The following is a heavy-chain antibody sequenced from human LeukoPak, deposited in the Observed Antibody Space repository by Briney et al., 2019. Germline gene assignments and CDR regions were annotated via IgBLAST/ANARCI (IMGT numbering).Heavy chain of an antibody. Sequence: GGSLRLSCAASGFIFSSYRMSWVRQAPGTGLEWVANIKQDGTEKYYVDSVKGRFTISRDNAENSLHLQMSSLRVEDTAVYYCVRDDFWSGYSRYNWFDPWGQGTLVTVSS. CDR3: VRDDFWSGYSRYNWFDP. CDR1: GFIFSSYR. D-gene: IGHD3-3*01. J-gene: IGHJ5*02. V-gene: IGHV3-7*01. CDR2: IKQDGTEK.